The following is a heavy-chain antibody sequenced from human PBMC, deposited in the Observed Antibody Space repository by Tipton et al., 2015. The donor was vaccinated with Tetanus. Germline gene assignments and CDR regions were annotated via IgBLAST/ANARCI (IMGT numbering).Heavy chain of an antibody. CDR2: IYYSGSI. Sequence: TLSLTCTVSGGSITSSYWSWIRQPPGKRLEWIGYIYYSGSINYNPSLKSRVTISLATSENQFSLTLSSVTAADTAVYYCARHSAMPAAIVYYAMDVWGQGTTVTVSS. J-gene: IGHJ6*02. D-gene: IGHD2-2*02. V-gene: IGHV4-59*08. CDR1: GGSITSSY. CDR3: ARHSAMPAAIVYYAMDV.